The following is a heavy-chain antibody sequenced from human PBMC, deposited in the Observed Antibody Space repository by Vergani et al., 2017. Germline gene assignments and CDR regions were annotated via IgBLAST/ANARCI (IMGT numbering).Heavy chain of an antibody. D-gene: IGHD1-7*01. CDR2: IKQDGSEN. J-gene: IGHJ5*02. CDR3: ARDGTSNNNWFDP. Sequence: EVQLVESGGGLVQPGGSLRLSCAASGFTFSSYWMSWVRQAPGKGLEWVANIKQDGSENYYVDSVKGRFTISRDNAKNSLYLQMNSLRAEDTAVYYCARDGTSNNNWFDPWGQGTLVTVSS. CDR1: GFTFSSYW. V-gene: IGHV3-7*01.